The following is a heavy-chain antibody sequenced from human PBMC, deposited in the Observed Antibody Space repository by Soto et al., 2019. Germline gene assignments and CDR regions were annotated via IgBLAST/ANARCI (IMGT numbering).Heavy chain of an antibody. J-gene: IGHJ5*02. CDR1: GFTFSSYG. CDR3: AKDAALVA. Sequence: QVQLVESGGGVVQPGRSLRLSCAASGFTFSSYGMHWVRQAPGKGLEWVAVISYDGSNKYYADSVKGRFTISRDNSKNTLYLQMNSLRAEDTAVYYCAKDAALVAWGQGTLFTVSS. V-gene: IGHV3-30*18. D-gene: IGHD1-26*01. CDR2: ISYDGSNK.